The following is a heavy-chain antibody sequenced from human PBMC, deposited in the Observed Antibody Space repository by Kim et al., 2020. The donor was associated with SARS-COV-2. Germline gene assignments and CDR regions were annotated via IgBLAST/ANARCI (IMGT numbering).Heavy chain of an antibody. Sequence: SETLSLTCTVSGGSISSYYWSWIRQSPGKGLEWIGYIYYSGSTNYNPSLKSRVTISVDTSKNQFSLKLSSVTAADTAVYYCARAAIFGTWDYWGQGTLVTLSS. V-gene: IGHV4-59*01. CDR1: GGSISSYY. J-gene: IGHJ4*02. CDR2: IYYSGST. CDR3: ARAAIFGTWDY. D-gene: IGHD3-3*01.